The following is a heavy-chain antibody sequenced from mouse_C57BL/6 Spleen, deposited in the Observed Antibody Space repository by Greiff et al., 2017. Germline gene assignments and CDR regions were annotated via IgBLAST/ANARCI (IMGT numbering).Heavy chain of an antibody. J-gene: IGHJ4*01. CDR1: GYTFTSYT. D-gene: IGHD2-3*01. CDR2: INPSSGYT. V-gene: IGHV1-4*01. Sequence: QVQLQQSGAELARPGASVEMSCKASGYTFTSYTMHWVKQRPGQGLEWIGYINPSSGYTKYNQKFKDKATLTADKSSSTAYMQLSSLTSEDSAVYYCSRGKYDGYYGYAMEDWGQGTSVTVSS. CDR3: SRGKYDGYYGYAMED.